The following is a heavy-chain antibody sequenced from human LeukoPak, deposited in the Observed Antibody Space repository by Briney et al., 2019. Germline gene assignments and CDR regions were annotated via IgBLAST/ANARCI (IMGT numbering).Heavy chain of an antibody. CDR3: ARARYSSSWQFDY. J-gene: IGHJ4*02. V-gene: IGHV3-23*01. CDR1: GFTFSNYG. Sequence: GGTLRLSCAASGFTFSNYGMSWVRQAPGKGLEWVSGISGSGGSSYYADSVKGRFTISRDNAKNSLYLQMNSLRAEDTAVYYCARARYSSSWQFDYWGQGTLVTVSS. D-gene: IGHD6-13*01. CDR2: ISGSGGSS.